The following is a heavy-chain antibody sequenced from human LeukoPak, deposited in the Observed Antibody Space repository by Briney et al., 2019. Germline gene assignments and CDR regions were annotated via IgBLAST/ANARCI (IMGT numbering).Heavy chain of an antibody. D-gene: IGHD4-23*01. Sequence: ASVKVSCMSSGYTFTNFYMHWVRQAPGQGLEWMGLINPSGSNTRFAEKFQGRIILTRDMSTTTDYMELRSLRSEDTAVYFCARDNSIDDRGWWFDPWGQGTLVTVSS. CDR1: GYTFTNFY. J-gene: IGHJ5*02. V-gene: IGHV1-46*01. CDR2: INPSGSNT. CDR3: ARDNSIDDRGWWFDP.